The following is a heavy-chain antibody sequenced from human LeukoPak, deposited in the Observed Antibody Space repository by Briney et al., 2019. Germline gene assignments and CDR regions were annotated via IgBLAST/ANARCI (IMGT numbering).Heavy chain of an antibody. CDR3: ARGPPPYTEGDLFYYYGLDV. Sequence: SVKVSCKASGGSFSDYAISWVRQAPGQGLEWMGGIVPILSTTNYARKFQGRVTMTAGESTSTAHMELSSLRSDDTAVYYCARGPPPYTEGDLFYYYGLDVWGQGTTVTVSS. D-gene: IGHD3-16*01. V-gene: IGHV1-69*13. J-gene: IGHJ6*02. CDR1: GGSFSDYA. CDR2: IVPILSTT.